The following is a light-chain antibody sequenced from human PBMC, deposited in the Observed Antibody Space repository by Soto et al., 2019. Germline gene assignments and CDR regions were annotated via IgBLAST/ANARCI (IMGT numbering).Light chain of an antibody. Sequence: EFALTQSTGTLSLSPGERASLCCRASQTVRNNYLAWYQQKPGQAPRLLIYDASSRATGIPDRFSGGGSGTHITHTISRLEPEDFAVYYFQQFSRYPLTFGGGTKVDIK. CDR2: DAS. CDR3: QQFSRYPLT. CDR1: QTVRNNY. J-gene: IGKJ4*01. V-gene: IGKV3-20*01.